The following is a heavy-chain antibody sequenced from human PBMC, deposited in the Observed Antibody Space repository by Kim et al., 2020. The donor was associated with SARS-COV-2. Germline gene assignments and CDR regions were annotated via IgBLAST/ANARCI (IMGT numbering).Heavy chain of an antibody. CDR2: INXNTGNP. CDR1: GYTFTSYA. J-gene: IGHJ2*01. Sequence: ASVKVSCKASGYTFTSYAMNWVRQAPGQGLEWMGWINXNTGNPTYAQGFTGRFVFSLDTSVSTAXLQIXSXKAXDTAGXXCAAXLSXXXASXXXYW. CDR3: AAXLSXXXASXXXYW. V-gene: IGHV7-4-1*02.